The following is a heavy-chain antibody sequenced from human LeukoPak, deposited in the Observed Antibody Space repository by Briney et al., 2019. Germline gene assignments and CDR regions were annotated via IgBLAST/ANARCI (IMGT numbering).Heavy chain of an antibody. D-gene: IGHD3-10*01. CDR2: ISGSGGST. Sequence: GGSLRLSCAASGFTFSSYAMSWVRQAPGKGLEWVSAISGSGGSTYYADSVRGRFTISRDNSKNTLYLQMNSLRAEDTAVYYCATWLSITMVRGVIISPNDYWGQGTLVTVSS. V-gene: IGHV3-23*01. J-gene: IGHJ4*02. CDR1: GFTFSSYA. CDR3: ATWLSITMVRGVIISPNDY.